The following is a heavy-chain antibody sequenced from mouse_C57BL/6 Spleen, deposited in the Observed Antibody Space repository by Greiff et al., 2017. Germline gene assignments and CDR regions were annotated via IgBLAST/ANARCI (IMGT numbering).Heavy chain of an antibody. V-gene: IGHV1-52*01. D-gene: IGHD5-1*01. CDR3: AIWMYLFDY. Sequence: QVQLQQPGAELVRPGSSVKLSCKASGYTFTSYWMHWVKQRPIQGLAWIGIIDPSASETHYNQKFKDKATLTVDKSSSTAYMQLSSLTSEDSSVDYRAIWMYLFDYWGQGTTLTVSS. CDR1: GYTFTSYW. CDR2: IDPSASET. J-gene: IGHJ2*01.